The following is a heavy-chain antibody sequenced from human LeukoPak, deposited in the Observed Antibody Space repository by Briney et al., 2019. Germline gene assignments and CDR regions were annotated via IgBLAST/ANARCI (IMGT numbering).Heavy chain of an antibody. V-gene: IGHV4-39*01. CDR3: ARHAEAGTTSCPLDY. D-gene: IGHD2-2*01. Sequence: PETLSLTCTVSGGSISSSSYYWGWIRQPPGKGLEWIGSINYSGSTYHNPSLKSRVTISVDTSKNQFSLKVSSVTAADTAAYYCARHAEAGTTSCPLDYWGQGTLVTVSS. J-gene: IGHJ4*02. CDR2: INYSGST. CDR1: GGSISSSSYY.